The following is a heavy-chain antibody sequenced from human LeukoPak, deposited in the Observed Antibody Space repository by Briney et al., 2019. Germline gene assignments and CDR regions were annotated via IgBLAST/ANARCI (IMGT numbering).Heavy chain of an antibody. CDR2: INDSGST. V-gene: IGHV4-34*01. Sequence: SETLSLTCAVYSGSFSGYYWTWIRQSPGKGLEWIGEINDSGSTKYIPSLESRVTISVDTFKNQFSLKVNSVTAADTAVYYCARGEVNSNYFDSWGQGTLVTVSS. J-gene: IGHJ4*02. CDR1: SGSFSGYY. CDR3: ARGEVNSNYFDS. D-gene: IGHD4-11*01.